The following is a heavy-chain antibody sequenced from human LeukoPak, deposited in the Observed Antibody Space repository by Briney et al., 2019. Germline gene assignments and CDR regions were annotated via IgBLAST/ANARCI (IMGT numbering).Heavy chain of an antibody. CDR3: ARDPGRVGGYDFWSGYLGNWFDP. CDR1: GYTFTGYY. Sequence: ASVKVSCKASGYTFTGYYMHWVRQAPGQGLEWMGWINPNSGGTNYAQKVQGRVTMSRDTSISTAYMELSRLRSDDTAVYYCARDPGRVGGYDFWSGYLGNWFDPWGQGTLVTVSS. V-gene: IGHV1-2*02. CDR2: INPNSGGT. J-gene: IGHJ5*02. D-gene: IGHD3-3*01.